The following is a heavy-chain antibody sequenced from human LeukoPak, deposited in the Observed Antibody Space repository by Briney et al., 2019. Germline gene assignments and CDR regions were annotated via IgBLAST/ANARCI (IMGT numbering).Heavy chain of an antibody. D-gene: IGHD3-9*01. CDR1: GFTFSDYY. J-gene: IGHJ4*02. Sequence: PGGSLRLSCAASGFTFSDYYMSWIRQAPGKGLEWVSYISSSGSTIYYADSVKGRFTISRDNAKNSLYLQMNSLRAEDTAVYYCASDILTGYNETNYWGQGTQVTVSS. CDR2: ISSSGSTI. CDR3: ASDILTGYNETNY. V-gene: IGHV3-11*04.